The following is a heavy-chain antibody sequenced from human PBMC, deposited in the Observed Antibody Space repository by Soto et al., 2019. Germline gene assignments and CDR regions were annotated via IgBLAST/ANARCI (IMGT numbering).Heavy chain of an antibody. CDR1: GFIFEDYA. V-gene: IGHV3-9*01. D-gene: IGHD3-10*01. CDR2: ISWNSGSI. CDR3: ARGLSYGLVSYVLFDAFDS. J-gene: IGHJ3*01. Sequence: EVQVVESGGGLVQPGRSLRLSCAASGFIFEDYAMHWVRQAPGKGLEWVSGISWNSGSIDYADSVTGRFTISRDNAKNSLYLQINNLRTEHTALYYWARGLSYGLVSYVLFDAFDSWGQGTRVTVSS.